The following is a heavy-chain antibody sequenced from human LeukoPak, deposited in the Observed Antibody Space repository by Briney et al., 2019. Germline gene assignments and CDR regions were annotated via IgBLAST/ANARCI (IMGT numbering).Heavy chain of an antibody. Sequence: SETLSLTCTVSGGSISSYYWSWIRQPPGKGLEWIGYIYYSGSTNYNPSLKSRVTISVDTSKNQFSLKLSSVTAADTAVYYCARMKVGATSWFDPWGQGTLVTVSS. CDR2: IYYSGST. V-gene: IGHV4-59*01. CDR1: GGSISSYY. D-gene: IGHD1-26*01. J-gene: IGHJ5*02. CDR3: ARMKVGATSWFDP.